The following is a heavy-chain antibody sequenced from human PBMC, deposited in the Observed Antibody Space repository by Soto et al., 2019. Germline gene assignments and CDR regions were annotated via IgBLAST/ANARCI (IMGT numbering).Heavy chain of an antibody. D-gene: IGHD2-15*01. J-gene: IGHJ4*02. Sequence: QVQLVESGGGVVQPGRSLRLSCAASGFTFSSYGMHWVRQAPGKGLEWVAVIWYDGSNKYYADSVKGRFTISRDNSKNTLYLQMNSLRAEDTAVYYCARAPPYCSGGSCYPTIDYWGQGTLVTVSS. V-gene: IGHV3-33*01. CDR3: ARAPPYCSGGSCYPTIDY. CDR1: GFTFSSYG. CDR2: IWYDGSNK.